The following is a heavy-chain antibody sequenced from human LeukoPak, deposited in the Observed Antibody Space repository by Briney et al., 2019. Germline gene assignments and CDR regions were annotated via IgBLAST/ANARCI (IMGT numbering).Heavy chain of an antibody. Sequence: ASVTVSCKASGYSFTGYYRQWLGQAPGQGIEWMGCINPNSGGTNYAQKFQGRVTMPRDTSISPAYMELSRLRSDDTAVYYCARERTLTSCYDYWGQGTLVTVSS. CDR3: ARERTLTSCYDY. J-gene: IGHJ4*02. V-gene: IGHV1-2*02. CDR2: INPNSGGT. CDR1: GYSFTGYY. D-gene: IGHD2-15*01.